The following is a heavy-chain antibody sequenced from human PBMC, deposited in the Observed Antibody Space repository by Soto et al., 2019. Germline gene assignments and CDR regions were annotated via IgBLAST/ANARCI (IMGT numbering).Heavy chain of an antibody. CDR1: GGSFSGYY. D-gene: IGHD3-10*01. CDR3: ARGGKYYGSGSYPTINYYYYYYMDV. V-gene: IGHV4-34*01. CDR2: INHSGST. Sequence: SETLSLTFDVYGGSFSGYYWSWMRQPPGRGLEWFGEINHSGSTNFNPSLKSRVTISVDTSKNQFSLKLSSVTAADTAVYYCARGGKYYGSGSYPTINYYYYYYMDVWGKGTTVT. J-gene: IGHJ6*03.